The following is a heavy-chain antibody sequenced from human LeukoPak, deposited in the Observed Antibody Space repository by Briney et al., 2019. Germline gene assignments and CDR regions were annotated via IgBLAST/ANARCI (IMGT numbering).Heavy chain of an antibody. J-gene: IGHJ4*02. V-gene: IGHV4-39*01. CDR3: ARHAGGISATGTRPFDY. Sequence: SETLSLTRTVSGASFSSSTYYWGWIRQPPGKGLEWLGSIYYSGSTYYNPSLKSRVTMSVDTSKNQFSLKLSSVTAADTAVYYCARHAGGISATGTRPFDYWGQGTLVTVSS. D-gene: IGHD6-13*01. CDR1: GASFSSSTYY. CDR2: IYYSGST.